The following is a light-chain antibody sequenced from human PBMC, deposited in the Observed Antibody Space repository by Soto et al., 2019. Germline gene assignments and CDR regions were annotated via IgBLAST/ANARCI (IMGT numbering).Light chain of an antibody. CDR3: NSYTLSRTVV. CDR2: EVT. V-gene: IGLV2-14*01. CDR1: SSDIGAHDF. J-gene: IGLJ2*01. Sequence: QSALTQPASVSGSPGESITLSCAGTSSDIGAHDFVSWYQHHPDKAPKLIIYEVTKWPSGVSTRFSGSKTGNTASLTISGLQAADEADYYCNSYTLSRTVVFGGGTKLTVL.